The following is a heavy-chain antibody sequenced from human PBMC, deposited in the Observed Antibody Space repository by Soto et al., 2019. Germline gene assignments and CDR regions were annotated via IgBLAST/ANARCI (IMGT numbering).Heavy chain of an antibody. CDR3: ARSTIRPYSSSLGEDYYYGMDV. V-gene: IGHV1-46*01. CDR1: GYTFTSYY. J-gene: IGHJ6*02. CDR2: INPSGGST. D-gene: IGHD6-6*01. Sequence: QVQLVQSGAEVKKPGASVKVSCKASGYTFTSYYMHWVRQAPGQGLEWMGIINPSGGSTSYAQKCQGRVTMTRDTSTSTVYMELSSLRSEDTAVYYCARSTIRPYSSSLGEDYYYGMDVWGQGTTVTVSS.